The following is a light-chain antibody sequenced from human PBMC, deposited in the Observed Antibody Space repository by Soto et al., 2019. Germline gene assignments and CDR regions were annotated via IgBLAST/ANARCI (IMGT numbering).Light chain of an antibody. CDR1: SSDIGSYNY. Sequence: QSALTQPRSVSGSPGQSVTISCTGTSSDIGSYNYVSWYQHHPGKAPKLMIYDVTKRPSGVPDRFSGSKSGNTASLTISGLQSEDEANYSSCSNPDSWVFGGGPKRPS. V-gene: IGLV2-11*01. CDR2: DVT. J-gene: IGLJ3*02. CDR3: CSNPDSWV.